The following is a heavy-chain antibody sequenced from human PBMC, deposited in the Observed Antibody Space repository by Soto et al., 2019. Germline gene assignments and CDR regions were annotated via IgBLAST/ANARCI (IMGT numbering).Heavy chain of an antibody. V-gene: IGHV4-34*01. D-gene: IGHD2-2*01. CDR2: INHSGST. J-gene: IGHJ6*02. Sequence: SETLSLTCAVYGGSFSGYYWIWIRQPPGEGLERIGEINHSGSTNYNPSLKSRVTISVDTSKNQFSLKLSSVTAADTAVYYCARVGYRSSTSHYYYYYGMDVWGQGTTVTVSS. CDR3: ARVGYRSSTSHYYYYYGMDV. CDR1: GGSFSGYY.